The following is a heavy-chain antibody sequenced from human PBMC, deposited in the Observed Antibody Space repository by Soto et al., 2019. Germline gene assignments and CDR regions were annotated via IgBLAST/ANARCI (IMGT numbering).Heavy chain of an antibody. CDR3: AKSPWGAPAYHFAS. J-gene: IGHJ4*02. Sequence: PGGSLRLSCAASGFTFSKYAMTWVRQAPGKGLEWVSTLSGSGDTTYYADSVKGHFTISRDNSKNTLYLQMNSLRAEDTAIYYCAKSPWGAPAYHFASWGQGSLVTVSS. V-gene: IGHV3-23*01. D-gene: IGHD2-2*01. CDR2: LSGSGDTT. CDR1: GFTFSKYA.